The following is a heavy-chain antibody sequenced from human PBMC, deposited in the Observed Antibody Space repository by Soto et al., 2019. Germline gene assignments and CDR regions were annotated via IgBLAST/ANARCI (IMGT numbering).Heavy chain of an antibody. Sequence: SSETLSLTCTVSGDSISSADYYWSWIRQTPGKGLEWIGHIFYSGTTYYNPSLKSRLTISVDTSKNHFSLRLTSVTAADTAVYYCARDLWVEPELYYYGMDVWGQGTTVTVSS. D-gene: IGHD1-1*01. J-gene: IGHJ6*02. CDR1: GDSISSADYY. CDR3: ARDLWVEPELYYYGMDV. V-gene: IGHV4-30-4*01. CDR2: IFYSGTT.